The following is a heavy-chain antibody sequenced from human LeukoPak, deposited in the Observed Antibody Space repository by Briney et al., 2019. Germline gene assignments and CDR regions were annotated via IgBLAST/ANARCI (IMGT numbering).Heavy chain of an antibody. CDR1: GFTFSSYG. CDR3: AKDGTGAENWFDP. CDR2: ISYDGSNK. D-gene: IGHD1-26*01. V-gene: IGHV3-30*18. J-gene: IGHJ5*02. Sequence: PGRSLRLSCAASGFTFSSYGMHWVRQAPGKGLEWVAVISYDGSNKYYADSVKGRFTISRDNSKNTLYLQMNSLRAEDTAVCYCAKDGTGAENWFDPWGQGTLVTVSS.